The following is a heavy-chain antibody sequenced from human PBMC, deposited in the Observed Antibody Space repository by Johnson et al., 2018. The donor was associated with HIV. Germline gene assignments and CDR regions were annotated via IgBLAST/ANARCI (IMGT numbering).Heavy chain of an antibody. J-gene: IGHJ3*02. CDR2: IKSKVDGGTT. CDR3: TTEGDAFDI. Sequence: EVQLVESGGGFVKPGGSLRLSCAASGFTFSDAWMNWVRQSPGKGLEWVGRIKSKVDGGTTDFPAPVKGRFSISRDDSKNTVYLQMNSLKSEDTAVYYCTTEGDAFDIWGQGTMVTVSS. CDR1: GFTFSDAW. V-gene: IGHV3-15*01.